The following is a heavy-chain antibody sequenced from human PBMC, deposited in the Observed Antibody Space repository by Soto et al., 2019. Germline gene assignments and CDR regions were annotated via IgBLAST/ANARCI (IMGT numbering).Heavy chain of an antibody. CDR1: GGTFSSYA. V-gene: IGHV1-69*01. CDR2: IIPIFGTA. J-gene: IGHJ6*02. Sequence: QVQLVQSGAEVKKPGSSVKVSCKASGGTFSSYAISWVRQAPGQGLEWLGGIIPIFGTANYAQKFQGRVTITADESTTTAYMELSSLRSEDTAVYYCARGSMGLEYSSSTPLYYYYGMDVWGQGTTVTVSS. D-gene: IGHD6-6*01. CDR3: ARGSMGLEYSSSTPLYYYYGMDV.